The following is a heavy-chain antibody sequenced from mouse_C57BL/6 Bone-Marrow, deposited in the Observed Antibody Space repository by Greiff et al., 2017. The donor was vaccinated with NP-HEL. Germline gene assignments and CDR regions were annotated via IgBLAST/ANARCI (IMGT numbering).Heavy chain of an antibody. Sequence: EVKVVESGAELVRPGASVKLSCTASGFNIKDDYMHWVKQRPEQGLEWIGWIDPENGDTEYASKFQGKATITADTSSNTAYLQLSSLTSEDTAVYYCTKGAWFAYWGQGTLVTVSA. J-gene: IGHJ3*01. CDR3: TKGAWFAY. CDR2: IDPENGDT. CDR1: GFNIKDDY. V-gene: IGHV14-4*01.